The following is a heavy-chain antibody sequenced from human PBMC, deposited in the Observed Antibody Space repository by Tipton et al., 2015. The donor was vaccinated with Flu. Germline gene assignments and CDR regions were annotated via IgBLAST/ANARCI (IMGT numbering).Heavy chain of an antibody. CDR1: GFTFNSFW. Sequence: SLRLSCAASGFTFNSFWMHWVRHAPGKGLVWISRVNSDGSGASYADSVKGRFTMSRDNSKNSLFLQMNSLRAEDTAVYYCARDHPPSITVLGEITDYFGMAVWGQGTTVTVSS. CDR3: ARDHPPSITVLGEITDYFGMAV. CDR2: VNSDGSGA. J-gene: IGHJ6*02. V-gene: IGHV3-74*01. D-gene: IGHD3-3*01.